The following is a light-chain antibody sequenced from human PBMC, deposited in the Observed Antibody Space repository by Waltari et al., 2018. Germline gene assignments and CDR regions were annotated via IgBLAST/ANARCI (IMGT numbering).Light chain of an antibody. CDR3: SSYTTSSAPGV. V-gene: IGLV2-14*01. CDR2: EVS. Sequence: QSALTQPAPVSGSPGQSLTISCSGTNSDVGAYYFVSWYHQHPGKAPPLIIYEVSNRPSGISNRFSASKSGNTASLTISGLQAEDEADYYCSSYTTSSAPGVFGTGTRVTVL. J-gene: IGLJ1*01. CDR1: NSDVGAYYF.